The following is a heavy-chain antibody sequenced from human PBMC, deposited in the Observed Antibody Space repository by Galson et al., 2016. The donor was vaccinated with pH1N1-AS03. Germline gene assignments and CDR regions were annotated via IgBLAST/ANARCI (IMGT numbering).Heavy chain of an antibody. J-gene: IGHJ5*02. CDR2: IKYDGSGK. CDR3: ARDRGWYRGDL. V-gene: IGHV3-7*01. CDR1: GFTITKYW. Sequence: SLRLSRAASGFTITKYWMSWVRQAPGKGLEWVANIKYDGSGKKYVDSVKGRFTISRDNARSSLYLQMNSLRVDDTAVYYCARDRGWYRGDLWGQGTLVTVSS. D-gene: IGHD6-19*01.